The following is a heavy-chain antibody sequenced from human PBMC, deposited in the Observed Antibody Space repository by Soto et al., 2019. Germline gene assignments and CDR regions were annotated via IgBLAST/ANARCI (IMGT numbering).Heavy chain of an antibody. Sequence: ASVKVSCKASGYTFTSYGISWVRQAPGQGLEWMGWISAYNGNTNYAQKLQGRVTMTTDTSTGTAYMELTSLRSDDTAVYYCAGDPDSHYNDSHASSYPWGQGTLVTVSS. V-gene: IGHV1-18*01. J-gene: IGHJ5*02. CDR1: GYTFTSYG. CDR3: AGDPDSHYNDSHASSYP. D-gene: IGHD3-22*01. CDR2: ISAYNGNT.